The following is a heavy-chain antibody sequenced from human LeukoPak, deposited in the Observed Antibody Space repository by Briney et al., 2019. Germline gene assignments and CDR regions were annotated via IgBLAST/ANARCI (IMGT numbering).Heavy chain of an antibody. D-gene: IGHD6-13*01. V-gene: IGHV6-1*01. Sequence: SQTLSLTCAISGDSVSSNSAAWNWIRQSPSRGLEWLGRTYYRSKWYNDYAVSVKSRITINPDTSKNQFSLQLNSVTPEDTAVYYCARDLDNSSSWYVRRWFDPWGQGTLVTVSS. J-gene: IGHJ5*02. CDR2: TYYRSKWYN. CDR1: GDSVSSNSAA. CDR3: ARDLDNSSSWYVRRWFDP.